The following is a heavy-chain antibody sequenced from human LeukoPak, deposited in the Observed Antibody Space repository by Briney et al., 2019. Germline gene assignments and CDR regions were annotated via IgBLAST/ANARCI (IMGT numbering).Heavy chain of an antibody. V-gene: IGHV3-23*01. J-gene: IGHJ4*02. CDR1: GFTFSSYA. CDR2: ISSDGGST. Sequence: GSLRLSCAASGFTFSSYAMSWVRQAPGKGLEWVSSISSDGGSTYYADSVKGRFTISRDNSKNALFLQMNNLRAEDTAVYYCAKDLASVVTPDFDCWGQGTLVTVSS. D-gene: IGHD4-23*01. CDR3: AKDLASVVTPDFDC.